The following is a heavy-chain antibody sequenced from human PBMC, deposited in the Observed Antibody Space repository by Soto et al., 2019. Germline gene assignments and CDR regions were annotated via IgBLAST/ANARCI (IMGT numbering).Heavy chain of an antibody. V-gene: IGHV3-30-3*01. CDR2: ISYDGSNK. D-gene: IGHD3-3*01. J-gene: IGHJ5*02. Sequence: GGSLRLSCAASGFTFSSYAMHWVRQAPGKGLEWVAVISYDGSNKYYADSVKGRFTISRDNSKNTLYLQMNSLRAEDTAVYYCARENYDFWSGYPGGWFDPWGQGTLVTVSS. CDR1: GFTFSSYA. CDR3: ARENYDFWSGYPGGWFDP.